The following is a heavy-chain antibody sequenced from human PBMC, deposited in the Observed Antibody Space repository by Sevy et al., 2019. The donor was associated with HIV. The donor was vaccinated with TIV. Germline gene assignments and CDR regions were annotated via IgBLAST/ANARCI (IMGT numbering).Heavy chain of an antibody. J-gene: IGHJ4*02. D-gene: IGHD3-10*01. V-gene: IGHV3-15*01. CDR2: IKSKTDGGKT. Sequence: GGSLRLSCAASGFTFSNAWMSWVRQAPGKGLEWVGRIKSKTDGGKTDYAAPVKGRFTISRDDSKNTLYLQMNSLKTEDTAVYYCTTGGSGSYSDHWGQGTLVTVSS. CDR1: GFTFSNAW. CDR3: TTGGSGSYSDH.